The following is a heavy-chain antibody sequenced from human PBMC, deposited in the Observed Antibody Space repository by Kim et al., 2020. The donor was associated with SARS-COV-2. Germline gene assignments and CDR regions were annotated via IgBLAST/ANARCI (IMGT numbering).Heavy chain of an antibody. V-gene: IGHV4-59*08. CDR3: ARLRFLEWLDPGPKFDP. J-gene: IGHJ5*02. D-gene: IGHD3-3*01. CDR1: GGSISSYY. Sequence: SETLSLTCTASGGSISSYYWSWIRQPPGKGLEWIGYIYYSGSTNYNPSLKSRVTISVDTSKNQFSLKLSSVTAADTAVYYCARLRFLEWLDPGPKFDPWGQGTLVTVSS. CDR2: IYYSGST.